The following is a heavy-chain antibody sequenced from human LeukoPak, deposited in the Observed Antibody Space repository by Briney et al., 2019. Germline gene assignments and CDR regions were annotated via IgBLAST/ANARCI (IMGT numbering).Heavy chain of an antibody. D-gene: IGHD4/OR15-4a*01. CDR1: GGSISSSSFY. CDR3: ARRSLVRTVGYYYGMDV. V-gene: IGHV4-39*07. Sequence: PSETLSLTCTVSGGSISSSSFYWGWIRQPPGKGLEWIGSIYYSGTTNYNPSLKSRATISVDTSKKQFSLKLSSVTAADTAVYYCARRSLVRTVGYYYGMDVWGRGTTVTVSS. J-gene: IGHJ6*02. CDR2: IYYSGTT.